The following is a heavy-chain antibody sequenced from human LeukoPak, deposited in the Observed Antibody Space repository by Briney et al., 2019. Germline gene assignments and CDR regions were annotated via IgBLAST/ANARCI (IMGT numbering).Heavy chain of an antibody. J-gene: IGHJ4*02. CDR2: INPNTGAT. V-gene: IGHV1-2*02. CDR1: GYTFTGYY. D-gene: IGHD3-16*01. Sequence: GASVKVSCKASGYTFTGYYMFWVRQAPGQGLEWMGWINPNTGATKYGQNFQGRVTLTRDTSIRTTFMELSSLRSDDTAVYYCARDERYCYADNHYPDLGYWGQGTLVTVSS. CDR3: ARDERYCYADNHYPDLGY.